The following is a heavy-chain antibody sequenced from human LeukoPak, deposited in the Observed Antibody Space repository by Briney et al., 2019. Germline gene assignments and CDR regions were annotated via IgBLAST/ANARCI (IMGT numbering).Heavy chain of an antibody. V-gene: IGHV4-59*12. CDR3: ARTYYDILTGSENAFDI. J-gene: IGHJ3*02. Sequence: PSETLSLTCTVSYGSISNYYWSWIRQPPGKGLEWIGYIYYSGSTNYNPSLKSRVAILVDTSKNQFSLKLSSVTAADTAVYYCARTYYDILTGSENAFDIWGQGTMVTVSS. D-gene: IGHD3-9*01. CDR1: YGSISNYY. CDR2: IYYSGST.